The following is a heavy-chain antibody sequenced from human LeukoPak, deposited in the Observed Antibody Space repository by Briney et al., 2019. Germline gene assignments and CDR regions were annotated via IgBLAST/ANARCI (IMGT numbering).Heavy chain of an antibody. CDR2: IYYSGTT. J-gene: IGHJ4*02. Sequence: SETLSLTCTVSGGSISGSNYYWGWIRQPPGKGLEWIGNIYYSGTTYYNPSLKSRVTISVDTSKNQFSLRLSSVTAADTAVYYCARDPEYDSSGSSDSWGQGTLVTVSS. CDR3: ARDPEYDSSGSSDS. D-gene: IGHD3-22*01. CDR1: GGSISGSNYY. V-gene: IGHV4-39*07.